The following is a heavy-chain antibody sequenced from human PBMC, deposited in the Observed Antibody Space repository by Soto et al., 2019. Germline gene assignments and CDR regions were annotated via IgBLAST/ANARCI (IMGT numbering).Heavy chain of an antibody. CDR1: GGSISSYY. CDR3: AGGHSSGWYGGWFDP. Sequence: ASETLSLTCTVSGGSISSYYWSWIRQPPGKGLEWIGYIYYSGSTNYNPSLKSRVTISVDTSKNQFSLKLSSVTAADTAVYYCAGGHSSGWYGGWFDPWGQGTLVTVSS. D-gene: IGHD6-19*01. J-gene: IGHJ5*02. V-gene: IGHV4-59*01. CDR2: IYYSGST.